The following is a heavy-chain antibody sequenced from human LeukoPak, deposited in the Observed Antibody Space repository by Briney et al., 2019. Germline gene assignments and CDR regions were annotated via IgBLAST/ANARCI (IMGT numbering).Heavy chain of an antibody. CDR2: ISSSSSAI. V-gene: IGHV3-48*04. CDR3: ARGGYPFLL. D-gene: IGHD5-12*01. J-gene: IGHJ4*02. CDR1: GLTFSSYS. Sequence: GGSLRLSCAASGLTFSSYSMNWVRQAPGKGLEWVSYISSSSSAIYYADSVKGRFTISRDNAKNSLYLQMNSLRAEDTAVYYCARGGYPFLLWGQGALVTVSS.